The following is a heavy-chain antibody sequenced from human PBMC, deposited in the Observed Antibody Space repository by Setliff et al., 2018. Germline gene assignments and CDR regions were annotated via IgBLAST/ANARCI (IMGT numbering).Heavy chain of an antibody. Sequence: PSETLSLTCTVSGYSISSGYIWGWIWQPPGKGLEWVGNIGHTGSINYNPSLKSRVTMSIDTSKNQFSLKLNSVTAADMAVYYCAREQWLDPPGYYYMDVWAKGTTVTVSS. V-gene: IGHV4-38-2*02. CDR3: AREQWLDPPGYYYMDV. CDR2: IGHTGSI. J-gene: IGHJ6*03. CDR1: GYSISSGYI. D-gene: IGHD6-19*01.